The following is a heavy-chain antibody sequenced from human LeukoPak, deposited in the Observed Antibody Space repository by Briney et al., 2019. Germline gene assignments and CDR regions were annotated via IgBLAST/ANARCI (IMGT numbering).Heavy chain of an antibody. V-gene: IGHV3-33*01. CDR3: ARDQSSDYGDYGDIDY. CDR1: GFTFSSYG. D-gene: IGHD4-17*01. Sequence: GGSLRLSCAASGFTFSSYGMHWVRQAPGKGLEWVAFIWYDGSNKYYADSVKGRFTISRDNSKNTLYLQMNSLRAEDTAVYYCARDQSSDYGDYGDIDYWGQGTLVTVSS. CDR2: IWYDGSNK. J-gene: IGHJ4*02.